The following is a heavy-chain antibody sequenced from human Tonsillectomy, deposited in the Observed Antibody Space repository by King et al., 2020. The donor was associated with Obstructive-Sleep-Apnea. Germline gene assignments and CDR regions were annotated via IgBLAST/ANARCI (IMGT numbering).Heavy chain of an antibody. Sequence: VQLVESGGGLVQPGGSLRLSCAASGFTFNKYAMNWVRQAPGKGREWVSGISYNGGSTYYADSVKGRFTISRDNSTTTLYVQMNSRRAEDTAVYYCAKGGAGHNYDSSGTRGGLDSWGQGTLVTVSS. V-gene: IGHV3-23*04. CDR1: GFTFNKYA. D-gene: IGHD3-22*01. J-gene: IGHJ4*02. CDR2: ISYNGGST. CDR3: AKGGAGHNYDSSGTRGGLDS.